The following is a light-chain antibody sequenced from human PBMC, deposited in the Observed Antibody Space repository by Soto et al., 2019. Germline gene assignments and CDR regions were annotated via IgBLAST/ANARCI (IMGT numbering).Light chain of an antibody. V-gene: IGKV1-12*01. CDR3: HQATRFPVS. J-gene: IGKJ4*01. Sequence: DIQMTQSPSSVSASVGDRVTITCRASQDISRWLAWYQQKPGKAPKLLIYGAYNLQSGVPSRFSGSGSGTDFTLTISSLQPEDFATYYGHQATRFPVSFGGGTKVEIK. CDR1: QDISRW. CDR2: GAY.